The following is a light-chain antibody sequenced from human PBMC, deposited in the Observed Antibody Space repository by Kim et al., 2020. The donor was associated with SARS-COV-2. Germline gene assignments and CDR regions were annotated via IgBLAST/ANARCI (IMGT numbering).Light chain of an antibody. CDR3: HQYNDWPPGDT. Sequence: EIVMTQSPATLSVSPGERATLSCRASQSVSSNLAWYQMKPGRAPRLLIYGASTRATGIPDRFSGSGSGTEFTLTISSLQSEDFALYYCHQYNDWPPGDTFGQGNKLEI. CDR2: GAS. CDR1: QSVSSN. J-gene: IGKJ2*01. V-gene: IGKV3-15*01.